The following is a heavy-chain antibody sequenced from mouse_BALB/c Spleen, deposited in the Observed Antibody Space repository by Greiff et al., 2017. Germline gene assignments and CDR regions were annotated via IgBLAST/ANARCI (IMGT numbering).Heavy chain of an antibody. V-gene: IGHV5-6-3*01. J-gene: IGHJ1*01. CDR1: GFTFSSYG. Sequence: EVKLVESGGGLVQPGGSLKLSCAASGFTFSSYGMSWVRQTPDKRLELVATINSNGGSTYYPDSVKGRFTISRDNAKNTLYLQMSSLKSEDTAMYYCARDGGYFDVWGAGTTVTVSS. CDR3: ARDGGYFDV. CDR2: INSNGGST.